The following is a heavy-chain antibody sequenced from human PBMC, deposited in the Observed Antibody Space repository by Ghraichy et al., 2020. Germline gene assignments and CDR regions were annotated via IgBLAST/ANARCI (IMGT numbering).Heavy chain of an antibody. J-gene: IGHJ5*02. Sequence: SETLSLTCAVYGGSFSGYYWSWIRQPPGKGLEWIGEINHSGSTNYNPSLKSRVTISVDTSKNQFSLKLSSVTAADTAVYYCARGLYRKLYYYDSSGYRSGWFDPWGQGTLVTVSS. V-gene: IGHV4-34*01. CDR1: GGSFSGYY. CDR3: ARGLYRKLYYYDSSGYRSGWFDP. CDR2: INHSGST. D-gene: IGHD3-22*01.